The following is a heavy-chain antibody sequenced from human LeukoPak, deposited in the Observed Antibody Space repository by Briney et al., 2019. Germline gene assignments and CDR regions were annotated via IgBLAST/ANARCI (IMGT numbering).Heavy chain of an antibody. CDR1: GYTFTGYY. Sequence: ASVKVSCKASGYTFTGYYMHWVRQAPGQGLEWMGWINPNSGGTNYAQKFQGRVTMTRDTSISTAYMELSRLRSDDTAVYYCARSIAARPGGYYYYMDVWGKGTTVTVSS. CDR3: ARSIAARPGGYYYYMDV. J-gene: IGHJ6*03. CDR2: INPNSGGT. V-gene: IGHV1-2*02. D-gene: IGHD6-6*01.